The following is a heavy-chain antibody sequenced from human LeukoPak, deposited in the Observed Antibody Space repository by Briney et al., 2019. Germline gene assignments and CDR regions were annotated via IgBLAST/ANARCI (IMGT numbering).Heavy chain of an antibody. CDR3: AKDSLRLPGSPIFDY. CDR2: ISGSGGST. Sequence: PGGSLRLSCAASGFTFSSYAMSCVRQAPGKGLEWVSAISGSGGSTYYADSVKGRFTISRDNSKNTLYLQMNSLRAEDTAVYYCAKDSLRLPGSPIFDYWGQGTLVTVSS. CDR1: GFTFSSYA. D-gene: IGHD2-15*01. V-gene: IGHV3-23*01. J-gene: IGHJ4*02.